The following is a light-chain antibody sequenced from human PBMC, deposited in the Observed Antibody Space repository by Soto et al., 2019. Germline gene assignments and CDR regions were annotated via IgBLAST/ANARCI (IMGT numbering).Light chain of an antibody. CDR1: TGAVTSGHW. CDR3: LFTDGVTRV. V-gene: IGLV7-46*01. Sequence: QAVVTQEPSLTVSPGGTVIITCGSSTGAVTSGHWPSWFQQKPGQAPKTLIYYTSNKHSWTPARFSGSLLGGKAALTLSGAQPEEEDDYYCLFTDGVTRVFGGGTQLTVL. J-gene: IGLJ3*02. CDR2: YTS.